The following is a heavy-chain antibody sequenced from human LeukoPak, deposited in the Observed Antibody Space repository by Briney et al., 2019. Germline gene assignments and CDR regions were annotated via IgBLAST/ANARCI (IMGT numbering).Heavy chain of an antibody. CDR1: GYTFNGYG. D-gene: IGHD4-17*01. V-gene: IGHV1-18*01. J-gene: IGHJ1*01. CDR3: ARGDYGDLMYFQH. CDR2: ISAYNGNT. Sequence: GASVKVSCKASGYTFNGYGITWVRQAPGQGLEWMGWISAYNGNTNYAQKLQGRVTMTTDTSTSTAYMELRSLRSDDTAVYYCARGDYGDLMYFQHWGQGTLVTVSS.